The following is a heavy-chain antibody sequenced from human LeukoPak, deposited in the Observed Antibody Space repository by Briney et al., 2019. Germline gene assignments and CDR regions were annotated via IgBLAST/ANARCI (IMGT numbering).Heavy chain of an antibody. J-gene: IGHJ5*02. CDR3: TSDTGTTGEVKFDP. V-gene: IGHV4-4*07. CDR1: GNSFGNYY. CDR2: IYTSGST. D-gene: IGHD4-17*01. Sequence: SETLSLTCTVSGNSFGNYYWSWIRQPAGKGLEWIGRIYTSGSTTYNPSLESRVTMSVDTSKNQFSLKLSSVTAADTAVYFSTSDTGTTGEVKFDPWGQGTLVTVSS.